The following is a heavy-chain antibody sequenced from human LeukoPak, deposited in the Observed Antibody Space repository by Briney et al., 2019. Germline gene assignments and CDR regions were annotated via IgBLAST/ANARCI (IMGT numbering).Heavy chain of an antibody. CDR2: IYYSGST. CDR1: GGSISSSSYY. J-gene: IGHJ4*02. V-gene: IGHV4-39*01. D-gene: IGHD3-22*01. CDR3: ARYRHYYDSSGYLSPLTYYFDY. Sequence: PSETLSLTCTVSGGSISSSSYYWGWIRQPPGKGLEWIGSIYYSGSTYYNPSLKGRVTISVDTSKNQFSQKLSSVTAADTAVYYCARYRHYYDSSGYLSPLTYYFDYWGQGTLVTVSS.